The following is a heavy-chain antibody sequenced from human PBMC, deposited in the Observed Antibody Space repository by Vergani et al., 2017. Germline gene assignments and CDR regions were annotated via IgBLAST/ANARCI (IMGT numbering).Heavy chain of an antibody. V-gene: IGHV4-31*03. J-gene: IGHJ6*03. Sequence: QVQLQESGPGLVKPSQTLSLTCTVSGGSISSGGYYWSWIRQHPGKGLEWIGYIYYSGSTYYHPSLKSRVTISVDTSKNQFSLKRSSVTAADPAVYYCAGYCSSTSCPDDMDVWGKGTTVTVSS. CDR1: GGSISSGGYY. D-gene: IGHD2-2*03. CDR3: AGYCSSTSCPDDMDV. CDR2: IYYSGST.